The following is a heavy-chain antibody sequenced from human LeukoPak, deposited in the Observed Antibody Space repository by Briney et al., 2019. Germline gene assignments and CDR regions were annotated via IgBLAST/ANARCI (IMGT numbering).Heavy chain of an antibody. D-gene: IGHD6-19*01. CDR2: ISSSSSTI. CDR1: GFPFSSYS. V-gene: IGHV3-48*01. J-gene: IGHJ4*02. Sequence: GGSLRLSCVASGFPFSSYSMNWVRQAPGKGLEWVSYISSSSSTIYYADSVKGRFTISRDNAKNSLYLQMDSLRAEDTAVYYCARDTWVAVAGSFDYWGQGTLVTVSS. CDR3: ARDTWVAVAGSFDY.